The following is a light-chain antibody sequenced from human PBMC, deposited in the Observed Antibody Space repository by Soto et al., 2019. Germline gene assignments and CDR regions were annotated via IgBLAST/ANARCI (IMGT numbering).Light chain of an antibody. V-gene: IGKV3-20*01. CDR2: GAS. CDR1: QSVSSRN. Sequence: EIVLTQSPGTVSLSPGERATLSCRASQSVSSRNLAWYRQKPGQAPSLLIFGASNRATGIPDRFSGSGSGPDFNLAISRLEPEDCAVYYCLRYGDSPPAYTFGQGNKLEIK. CDR3: LRYGDSPPAYT. J-gene: IGKJ2*01.